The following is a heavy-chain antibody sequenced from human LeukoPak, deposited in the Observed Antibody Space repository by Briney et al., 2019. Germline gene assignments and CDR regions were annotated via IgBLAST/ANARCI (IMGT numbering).Heavy chain of an antibody. D-gene: IGHD4-17*01. J-gene: IGHJ4*02. CDR1: GTSISDYS. Sequence: SETLSLTCSVSGTSISDYSWSWIRQPPGKGLEWIGYIYYSGSTNYNPSLKSRVAISVDTSKNQFSLKLSSVTAADTAVYYCARGTYGDSDYWGQGTLVTVSS. V-gene: IGHV4-59*13. CDR2: IYYSGST. CDR3: ARGTYGDSDY.